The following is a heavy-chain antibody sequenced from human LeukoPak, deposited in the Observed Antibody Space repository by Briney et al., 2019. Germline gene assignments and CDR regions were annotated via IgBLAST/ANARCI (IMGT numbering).Heavy chain of an antibody. CDR3: ARAPSEIGGYYPEYFRH. J-gene: IGHJ1*01. CDR2: IKSDGRT. CDR1: GFTFSSYW. D-gene: IGHD3-22*01. Sequence: RGSLRLSCAASGFTFSSYWMHWVRQAAGKGLVWVSRIKSDGRTRYTDSVKGRFTISRDHPKNTVSLPMDSLRAEDTGLYYFARAPSEIGGYYPEYFRHWGQGTLVTVSP. V-gene: IGHV3-74*01.